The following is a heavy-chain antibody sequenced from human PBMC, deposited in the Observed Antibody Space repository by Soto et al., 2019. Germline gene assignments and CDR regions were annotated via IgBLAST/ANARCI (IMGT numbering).Heavy chain of an antibody. CDR2: IYHSGST. CDR1: SGSISSSNW. V-gene: IGHV4-4*02. Sequence: QVQLQESGPGLVKPSGTLSLTCAVSSGSISSSNWWSWVRQTPGKGLEWIGEIYHSGSTNFNPSLTSRVTISVDNSKNQFSLKLSSVTAADTAVYYCARIGGVKNTYYMDVWGKGTTVTVSS. J-gene: IGHJ6*03. D-gene: IGHD1-26*01. CDR3: ARIGGVKNTYYMDV.